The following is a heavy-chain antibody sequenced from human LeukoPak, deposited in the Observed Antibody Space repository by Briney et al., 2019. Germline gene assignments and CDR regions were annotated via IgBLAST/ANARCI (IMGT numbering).Heavy chain of an antibody. CDR2: ISGGGVST. V-gene: IGHV3-23*01. J-gene: IGHJ4*02. D-gene: IGHD4-17*01. CDR1: GFTFSCYA. CDR3: AKYETTVTTYFDY. Sequence: GGSLRLSCAASGFTFSCYAMSWVRQAPGKGLEWVSGISGGGVSTYYADSVKGRFTISRDNSKNTLYLQMNSLRAEDTAVYYCAKYETTVTTYFDYWGQGTLVTVSS.